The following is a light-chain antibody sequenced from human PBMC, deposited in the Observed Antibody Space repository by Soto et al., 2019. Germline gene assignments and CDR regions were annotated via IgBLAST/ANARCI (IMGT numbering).Light chain of an antibody. J-gene: IGKJ2*01. V-gene: IGKV1-39*01. CDR1: QSIRNY. CDR2: GIS. CDR3: QQSYSTPLYT. Sequence: DIQMTQSPSSLSASVGDRVTITCRASQSIRNYLNWYQQKPGKAPKLLIYGISSLQSGVPSRFSGSGSGTDFTLTISSLQPEDFATYYCQQSYSTPLYTFGQGTKVEIK.